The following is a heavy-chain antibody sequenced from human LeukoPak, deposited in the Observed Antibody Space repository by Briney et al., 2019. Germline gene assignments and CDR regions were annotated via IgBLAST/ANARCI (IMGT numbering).Heavy chain of an antibody. CDR2: INHSGST. CDR1: GGSFSGYY. J-gene: IGHJ4*02. D-gene: IGHD3-10*01. Sequence: SSETLSLTCAVYGGSFSGYYWSWIRQPPGKGLEWMGEINHSGSTNYNPSLKSRVTISVDTSKNQFSLKLSSVTAADTAVYYCARVRNYGSGSYYPYFDYWGQGTLVTVSS. CDR3: ARVRNYGSGSYYPYFDY. V-gene: IGHV4-34*01.